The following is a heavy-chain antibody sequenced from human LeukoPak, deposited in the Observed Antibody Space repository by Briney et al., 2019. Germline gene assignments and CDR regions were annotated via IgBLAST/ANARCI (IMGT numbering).Heavy chain of an antibody. CDR1: GFTVSSNY. Sequence: GGSLRFSCAASGFTVSSNYMSWVRQARGKGLEWVSVIYSGGSTYYADSVKGRFTISRDNSKNTLYLQMNSLRAEDTAVYYCAKRGQQQLVRGFDYWGQGTLVTVSS. V-gene: IGHV3-53*01. J-gene: IGHJ4*02. CDR3: AKRGQQQLVRGFDY. CDR2: IYSGGST. D-gene: IGHD6-13*01.